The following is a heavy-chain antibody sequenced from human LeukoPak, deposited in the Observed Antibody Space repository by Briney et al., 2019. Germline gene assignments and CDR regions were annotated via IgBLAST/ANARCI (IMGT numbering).Heavy chain of an antibody. CDR3: ARGGGIYGLWDY. CDR1: GFTFSSYW. Sequence: GGSLRLFCAASGFTFSSYWMHWVRQAPGKGLVWVSRIYSDGSSYAADSVKGRFTISRDNAKDTLYLQMNSLRVEDTAVYYCARGGGIYGLWDYWGQGTLVTVSS. D-gene: IGHD1-26*01. J-gene: IGHJ4*02. V-gene: IGHV3-74*01. CDR2: IYSDGSS.